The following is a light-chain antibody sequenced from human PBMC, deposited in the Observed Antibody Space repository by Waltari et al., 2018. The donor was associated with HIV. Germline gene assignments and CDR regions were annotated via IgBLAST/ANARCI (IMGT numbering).Light chain of an antibody. CDR2: EVS. CDR3: SSYTTSSTLV. V-gene: IGLV2-14*01. CDR1: SSDVGGYNY. Sequence: QSALTQPASVSGSPGQSITISCTGTSSDVGGYNYVSWFQQHPGKAPKLMIYEVSTRPSGVSNRFSGSKSGNTASLTISGLQAEDEADYYCSSYTTSSTLVFGGGTKLTV. J-gene: IGLJ3*02.